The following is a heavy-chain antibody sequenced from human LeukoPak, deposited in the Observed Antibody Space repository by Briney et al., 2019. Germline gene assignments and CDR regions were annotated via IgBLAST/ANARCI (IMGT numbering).Heavy chain of an antibody. D-gene: IGHD5-18*01. CDR1: GFTFSSYG. CDR3: AKGGQGYSYGYMGRVPFDY. CDR2: IRYDGSNK. Sequence: PGGSLRLSCAASGFTFSSYGMHWVRQAPGKGLEWVAFIRYDGSNKYYADSVKGRFTISRDNSKNTLYLQMNSLRAEDTAVYYCAKGGQGYSYGYMGRVPFDYWGQGTLVTVSS. V-gene: IGHV3-30*02. J-gene: IGHJ4*02.